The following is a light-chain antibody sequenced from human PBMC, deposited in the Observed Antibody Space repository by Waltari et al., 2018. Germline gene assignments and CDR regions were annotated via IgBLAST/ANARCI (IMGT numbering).Light chain of an antibody. Sequence: QSALTQPASVSGSPGQSITIPCTGSSSDVGGDGSVSWYQDHPGQAPKVIIYDVNNPPSVLFYRASGSKSGNPASLTSSGLQAEDEATYYCRSPSSNKVVIFGGETKLTVL. V-gene: IGLV2-14*03. CDR1: SSDVGGDGS. J-gene: IGLJ2*01. CDR3: RSPSSNKVVI. CDR2: DVN.